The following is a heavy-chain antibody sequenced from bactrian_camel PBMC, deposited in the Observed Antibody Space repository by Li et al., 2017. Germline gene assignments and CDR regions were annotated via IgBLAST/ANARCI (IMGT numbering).Heavy chain of an antibody. Sequence: QLVESGGGSVQAGGSLRLSCVTSGYTYFSRYCMAWLRQAPEKEPEGIASIDSEENTLYADSVKGRLILSKDNAKKIVYLQMNTLKPEDTAMYYCAAGSETYEGVSAGPGPVCRYDYWGQGTQVTVS. CDR1: GYTYFSRYC. V-gene: IGHV3S25*01. CDR3: AAGSETYEGVSAGPGPVCRYDY. D-gene: IGHD6*01. J-gene: IGHJ4*01. CDR2: IDSEENT.